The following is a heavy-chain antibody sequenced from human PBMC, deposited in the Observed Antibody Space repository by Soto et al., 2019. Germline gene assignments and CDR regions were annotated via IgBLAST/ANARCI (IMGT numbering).Heavy chain of an antibody. CDR3: ARDRVEAALGTFDQ. V-gene: IGHV1-18*01. CDR2: ISTYNGKT. D-gene: IGHD6-13*01. CDR1: GYTFSTYP. J-gene: IGHJ4*02. Sequence: QVQLVQSGAEVKKPGASVKVSCKTSGYTFSTYPISWVRQAPGQGLEWVGWISTYNGKTNYGQKFQGRVTITTDTSASTAYMTLRKLRSDATAVYYCARDRVEAALGTFDQWGQGTLVTVSS.